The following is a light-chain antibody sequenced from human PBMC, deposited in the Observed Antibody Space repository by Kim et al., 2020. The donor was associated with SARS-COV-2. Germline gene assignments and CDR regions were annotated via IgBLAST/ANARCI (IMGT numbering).Light chain of an antibody. CDR1: QGTGAY. CDR3: QGLNSWT. J-gene: IGKJ1*01. Sequence: DIQLTQSPSFLSASVGDRVTITCRASQGTGAYLAWYQQKPGKAPQLLIYDASTLQSGVPSRFSGSGSGTEFTLTISSLQPEDFATYCCQGLNSWTFGQGTQVEIK. V-gene: IGKV1-9*01. CDR2: DAS.